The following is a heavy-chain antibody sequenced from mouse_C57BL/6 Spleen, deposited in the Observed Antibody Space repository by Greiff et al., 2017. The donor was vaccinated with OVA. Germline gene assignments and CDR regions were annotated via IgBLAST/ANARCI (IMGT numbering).Heavy chain of an antibody. V-gene: IGHV5-17*01. Sequence: EVKLQESGGGLVKPGGSLKLSCAASGFTFSDYGMHWVRQAPEKGLEWVAYISSGSSTIYYADTVKGRFTISRDNAKNTLFLQMTSLRSEDTAMYYCARPSDYDDAMDYWGQGTSVTVSS. J-gene: IGHJ4*01. D-gene: IGHD2-4*01. CDR1: GFTFSDYG. CDR2: ISSGSSTI. CDR3: ARPSDYDDAMDY.